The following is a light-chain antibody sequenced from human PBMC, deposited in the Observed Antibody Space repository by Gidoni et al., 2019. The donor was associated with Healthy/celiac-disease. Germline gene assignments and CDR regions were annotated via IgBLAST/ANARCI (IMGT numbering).Light chain of an antibody. V-gene: IGLV1-44*01. CDR1: SSNIGSNT. CDR3: AAWDDSLNGPGV. Sequence: QSVLTQPPSAPGTPGQRVTISCSGSSSNIGSNTVNWYQQLPGPAPKLLIYSNNQRPSGVPARFSGSKSGTSASLAISGLQSEDEADYYCAAWDDSLNGPGVFGGGTKLTVL. J-gene: IGLJ3*02. CDR2: SNN.